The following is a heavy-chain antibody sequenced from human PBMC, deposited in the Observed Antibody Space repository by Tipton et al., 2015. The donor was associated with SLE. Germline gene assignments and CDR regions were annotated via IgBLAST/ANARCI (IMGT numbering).Heavy chain of an antibody. CDR3: ARGPNCSGGNCYSD. Sequence: VQLVQSGAEVKKPGSSVKVSCKAPGYTFSDYYMHWVRQAPGQGLEWMGRINPNSGDTNYAQKFQGRVTMTRDTSISTAYMELSKLRSDDTAVYYCARGPNCSGGNCYSDWGQGTLVTASS. CDR1: GYTFSDYY. D-gene: IGHD2-15*01. J-gene: IGHJ4*02. V-gene: IGHV1-2*06. CDR2: INPNSGDT.